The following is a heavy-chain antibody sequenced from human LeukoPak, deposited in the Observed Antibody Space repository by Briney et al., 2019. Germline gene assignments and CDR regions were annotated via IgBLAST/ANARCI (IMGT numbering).Heavy chain of an antibody. CDR3: AKEGDSSATFDY. V-gene: IGHV3-23*01. D-gene: IGHD3-22*01. CDR1: GFTFSIYA. CDR2: ISDSGGST. Sequence: GGSLRLSCAASGFTFSIYAMNWVRQAPGKGLEWVSGISDSGGSTYYADSVKGRFTISRDNSKNTLYLQMNSLRAEDTAVYYCAKEGDSSATFDYWGQGTLVTVSS. J-gene: IGHJ4*02.